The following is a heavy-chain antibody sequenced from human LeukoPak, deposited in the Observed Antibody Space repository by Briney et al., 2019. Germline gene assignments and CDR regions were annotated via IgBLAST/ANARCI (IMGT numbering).Heavy chain of an antibody. Sequence: GGSLRLSCAASGITFGTSAMSWVRQTPEKGLEWVSTITSGDGSPYYADSVKGRFTISRDNSNNMLYLQMNSLRAEDTAVYYCTKRGAYYVDYWGRGIPVTVSS. V-gene: IGHV3-23*01. CDR3: TKRGAYYVDY. J-gene: IGHJ4*02. CDR2: ITSGDGSP. CDR1: GITFGTSA. D-gene: IGHD3-16*01.